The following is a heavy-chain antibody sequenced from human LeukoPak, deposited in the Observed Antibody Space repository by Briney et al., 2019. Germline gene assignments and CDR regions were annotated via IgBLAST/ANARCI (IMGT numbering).Heavy chain of an antibody. V-gene: IGHV3-23*01. J-gene: IGHJ4*02. Sequence: GGSLRLSCAASGFTFSSYAMSWVRQAPGKGLEWVSAISGSGGGTYYADSVKGRFTISRDTSENTLYLQMNSLRAEDTAVYYCAKDLAYCGGDCYTGLDYWGQGTLVTASS. CDR2: ISGSGGGT. D-gene: IGHD2-21*01. CDR1: GFTFSSYA. CDR3: AKDLAYCGGDCYTGLDY.